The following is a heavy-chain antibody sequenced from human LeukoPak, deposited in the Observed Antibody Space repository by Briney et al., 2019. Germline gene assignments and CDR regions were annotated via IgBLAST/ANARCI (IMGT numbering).Heavy chain of an antibody. CDR1: GDSISSSSYY. J-gene: IGHJ4*02. Sequence: SETLSLTCTVSGDSISSSSYYWGWIRRPPGKGLEWIGSIYYSGSTYYNPSLKTRVTISVDTSKNQFSLKLSSVTAADTAVYYCARQLTRRRRRGFTSLVATMSGFDYWGQGTLVTVSS. V-gene: IGHV4-39*01. CDR3: ARQLTRRRRRGFTSLVATMSGFDY. CDR2: IYYSGST. D-gene: IGHD5-12*01.